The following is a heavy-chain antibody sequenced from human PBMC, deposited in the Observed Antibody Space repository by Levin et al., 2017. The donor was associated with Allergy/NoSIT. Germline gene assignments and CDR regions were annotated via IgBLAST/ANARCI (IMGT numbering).Heavy chain of an antibody. CDR3: AKTVDWGQEYFHDYGMDV. CDR1: GFTFSSHA. CDR2: ITGSGGDT. V-gene: IGHV3-23*01. D-gene: IGHD3-10*01. J-gene: IGHJ6*02. Sequence: HAGGSLRLSCAASGFTFSSHAMNWVRQAPGKGLEWVSAITGSGGDTYYAKSVKGRFTISRDNSKSTMFLQMNSLRAEDTAVYYCAKTVDWGQEYFHDYGMDVWGQGTTVTVSS.